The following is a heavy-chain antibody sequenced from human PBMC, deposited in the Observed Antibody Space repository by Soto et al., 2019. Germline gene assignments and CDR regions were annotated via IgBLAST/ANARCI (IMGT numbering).Heavy chain of an antibody. Sequence: EVQLVESGGVVVQPGGSLRLSCAASGFTFDDYAMHWVRQAPGKGLEWVSLISWDGGSTYYADSVKGRFTISRDNSKNSLYLQMSSLRADDSAVYYCARGSKDSYPGSRVFDLWGRGTLVTVSS. D-gene: IGHD3-10*01. CDR2: ISWDGGST. CDR3: ARGSKDSYPGSRVFDL. V-gene: IGHV3-43D*04. J-gene: IGHJ4*02. CDR1: GFTFDDYA.